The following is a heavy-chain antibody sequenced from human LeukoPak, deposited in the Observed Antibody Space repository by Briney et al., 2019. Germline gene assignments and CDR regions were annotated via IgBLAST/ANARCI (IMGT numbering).Heavy chain of an antibody. V-gene: IGHV3-23*01. CDR2: ISGSGVGT. CDR1: GFTFSNAW. D-gene: IGHD6-19*01. Sequence: GGSLRLSCAASGFTFSNAWMSWVRRAPGKGLEWVSAISGSGVGTHYADSVKGRFTISRDNSKNTLYVQMHSLRAEDTAVYYCAKGGIAVAGTSYYYMDVWGKGTTVTISS. J-gene: IGHJ6*03. CDR3: AKGGIAVAGTSYYYMDV.